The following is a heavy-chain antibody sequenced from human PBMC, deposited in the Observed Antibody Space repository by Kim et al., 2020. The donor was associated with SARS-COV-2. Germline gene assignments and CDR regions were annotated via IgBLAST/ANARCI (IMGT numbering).Heavy chain of an antibody. J-gene: IGHJ3*02. Sequence: GGSLRLSCAASGFTFSDYYMSWIRQAPGKGLEWVSYISSSGSTIYYADSVKGRFTISRDNAKNSLYLQMNSLRAEDTAVYYCARVGNGENYGDSNDAFDIWGQGTMVTVSS. CDR3: ARVGNGENYGDSNDAFDI. D-gene: IGHD4-17*01. CDR2: ISSSGSTI. CDR1: GFTFSDYY. V-gene: IGHV3-11*04.